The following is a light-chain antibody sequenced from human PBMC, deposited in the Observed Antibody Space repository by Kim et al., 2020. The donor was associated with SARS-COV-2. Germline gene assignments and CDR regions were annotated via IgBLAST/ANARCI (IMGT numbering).Light chain of an antibody. CDR2: GRN. V-gene: IGLV3-19*01. CDR1: SPRSYY. J-gene: IGLJ2*01. CDR3: YSRDTNGNYVL. Sequence: ALGQNVRNKCQGDSPRSYYATWYQQRPRQAPVLVIYGRNNRPSGIPDRFSGSSSGNTASLTITGALAEDEADSYRYSRDTNGNYVLFGGGTKLTVL.